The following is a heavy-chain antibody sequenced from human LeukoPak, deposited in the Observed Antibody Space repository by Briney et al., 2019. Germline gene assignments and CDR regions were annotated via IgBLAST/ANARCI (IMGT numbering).Heavy chain of an antibody. CDR3: VKDRIAVAGTSLDH. CDR2: ISWNSVSI. J-gene: IGHJ4*02. V-gene: IGHV3-9*01. CDR1: GFTFDDFA. Sequence: GGSLRLSCAASGFTFDDFAMHWVRQAPGKGLEWVSGISWNSVSIGHADSVKGRFTISRDNAKNSLYLQMNSLRAEDTALYYCVKDRIAVAGTSLDHWGQGTLVTVSS. D-gene: IGHD6-19*01.